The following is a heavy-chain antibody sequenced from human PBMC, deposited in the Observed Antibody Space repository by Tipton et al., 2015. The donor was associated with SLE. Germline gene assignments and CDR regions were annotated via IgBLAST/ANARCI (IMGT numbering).Heavy chain of an antibody. Sequence: GLVKPSETLSLTCAVSGGSISSGGYSWTWIRQPPGKGLEWIGYIYHSGSTYYNPSLKSRVTISVDRSKNQFSLKLSSVTAADTAVYYCASSRGADVFDIWGQGTMVTVSS. V-gene: IGHV4-30-2*01. CDR1: GGSISSGGYS. CDR2: IYHSGST. D-gene: IGHD3-10*01. J-gene: IGHJ3*02. CDR3: ASSRGADVFDI.